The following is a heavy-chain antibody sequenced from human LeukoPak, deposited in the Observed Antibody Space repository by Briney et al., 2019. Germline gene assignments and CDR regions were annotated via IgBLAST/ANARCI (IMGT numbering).Heavy chain of an antibody. Sequence: ASVKVSCKAPGYTFTGYYMHWVRQAPGQGLEWMGWINPNSGGTNYAQKFQGRVTMTRDTSISTAYMELSRLRSVDTAVYYCARVKGNFWSGYYIYWGQGTLVTVSS. CDR2: INPNSGGT. CDR1: GYTFTGYY. J-gene: IGHJ4*02. CDR3: ARVKGNFWSGYYIY. V-gene: IGHV1-2*02. D-gene: IGHD3-3*01.